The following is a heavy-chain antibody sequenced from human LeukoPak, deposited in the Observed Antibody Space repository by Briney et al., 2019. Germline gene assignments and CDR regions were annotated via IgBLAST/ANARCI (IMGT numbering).Heavy chain of an antibody. V-gene: IGHV1-3*01. CDR1: GYTFTSYA. Sequence: VASVKVSCKASGYTFTSYAMHWVRQAPGQRLEWMGWINAGNGNTKYSQKFRGRVTITRDTSASTAYMELSSLRSEDTAVYYCARSAAAGVIDYWGQGTLVTVSS. CDR3: ARSAAAGVIDY. D-gene: IGHD6-13*01. J-gene: IGHJ4*02. CDR2: INAGNGNT.